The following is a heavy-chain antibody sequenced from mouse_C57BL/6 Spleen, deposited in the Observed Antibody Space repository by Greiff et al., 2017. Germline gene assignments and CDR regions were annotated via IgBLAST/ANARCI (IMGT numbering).Heavy chain of an antibody. CDR2: IWSGGST. J-gene: IGHJ4*01. V-gene: IGHV2-4-1*01. Sequence: VKLVESGPGLVQPSQSLSITCTVSGFSLTSYGVHWVRQSPGKGLEWLGVIWSGGSTDYNAAFISRLSISKDKSKSQVFFTMNSLHADDTAIYYGARKNYDYDAGEYYAKDYWGQGTSGTVSS. D-gene: IGHD2-4*01. CDR3: ARKNYDYDAGEYYAKDY. CDR1: GFSLTSYG.